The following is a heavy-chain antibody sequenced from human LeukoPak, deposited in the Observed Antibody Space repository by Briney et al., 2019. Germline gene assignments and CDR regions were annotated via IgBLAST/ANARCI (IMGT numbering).Heavy chain of an antibody. Sequence: RTSETLSLTCTVSGGSISSYYWSWIRQPPGKGLEWIGNIHYRGSTNYTPSFKSRVTMSVDTSKTQFSLRLTSVTAADTAMYFCARLKLHYYGSGSYAFDVWGQGKMVAVSS. J-gene: IGHJ3*01. CDR1: GGSISSYY. CDR2: IHYRGST. CDR3: ARLKLHYYGSGSYAFDV. V-gene: IGHV4-59*08. D-gene: IGHD3-10*01.